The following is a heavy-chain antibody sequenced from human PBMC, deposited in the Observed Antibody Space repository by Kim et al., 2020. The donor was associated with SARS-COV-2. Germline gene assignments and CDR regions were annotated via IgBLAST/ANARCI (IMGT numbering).Heavy chain of an antibody. CDR1: GGSFSGYY. CDR3: ARKGGYCSSTSCYTPYYYYGMDV. D-gene: IGHD2-2*02. J-gene: IGHJ6*02. V-gene: IGHV4-34*01. Sequence: SETLSLTCAVYGGSFSGYYWSWIRQPPGKGLEWIGEINHSGSTNYNPSLKSRVTISVDTSKNQFSLKLSSVTAADTAVYYCARKGGYCSSTSCYTPYYYYGMDVWGQGTTVTVSS. CDR2: INHSGST.